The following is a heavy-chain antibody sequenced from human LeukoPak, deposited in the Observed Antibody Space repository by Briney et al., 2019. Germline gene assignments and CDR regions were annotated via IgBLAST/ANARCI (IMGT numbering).Heavy chain of an antibody. CDR3: AGRGGGGKPPGSFAY. V-gene: IGHV5-51*01. CDR2: IFPGDSET. Sequence: ESLKVPCKGSGYVFTNYWIGWVRQMPGKGLEWMGIIFPGDSETRYSPSFQGQVIISADKSISTAYLQWSSLKASDTAIYYCAGRGGGGKPPGSFAYWGQGTLGTVSS. CDR1: GYVFTNYW. J-gene: IGHJ4*02. D-gene: IGHD3-10*01.